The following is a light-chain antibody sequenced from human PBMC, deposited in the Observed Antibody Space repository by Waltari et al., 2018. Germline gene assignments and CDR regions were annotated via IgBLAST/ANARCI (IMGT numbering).Light chain of an antibody. J-gene: IGKJ5*01. CDR2: DAS. V-gene: IGKV3-11*01. Sequence: ATLSCRASQSVGNFLAWYQHKPGQAPRLLIYDASNRATGIPATFSGSGSGTDFTLTISSLQPEDFALYYCQQRSGWPPSITFGQGTRLEI. CDR1: QSVGNF. CDR3: QQRSGWPPSIT.